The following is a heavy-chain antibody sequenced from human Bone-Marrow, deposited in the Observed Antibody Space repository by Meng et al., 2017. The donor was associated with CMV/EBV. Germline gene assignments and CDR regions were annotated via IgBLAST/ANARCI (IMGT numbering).Heavy chain of an antibody. J-gene: IGHJ1*01. CDR2: ISGSSVSM. CDR1: GFTFSDYG. Sequence: GGSLRLSCLVSGFTFSDYGMNWVRQAPGKGLEWISYISGSSVSMYYADSVKGRFTISRDNAVNSLYLQMDSLRAEDTAVYYCARAGGYASPRSYWGQGTVVTVAS. CDR3: ARAGGYASPRSY. D-gene: IGHD1-1*01. V-gene: IGHV3-48*04.